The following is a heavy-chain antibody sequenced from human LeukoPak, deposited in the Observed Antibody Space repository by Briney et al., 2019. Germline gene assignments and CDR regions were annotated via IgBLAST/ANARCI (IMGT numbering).Heavy chain of an antibody. Sequence: SVKVSCKASGYTFTSYGISWVRQAPGHGLEWMGGIISIFGTTNYAQKFQGRVTITADKSTSTAYMELSSLRSEDTAVYYCATGHKWLQDDFGSWGQGTLVTVSS. CDR1: GYTFTSYG. CDR3: ATGHKWLQDDFGS. CDR2: IISIFGTT. J-gene: IGHJ4*02. D-gene: IGHD5-24*01. V-gene: IGHV1-69*06.